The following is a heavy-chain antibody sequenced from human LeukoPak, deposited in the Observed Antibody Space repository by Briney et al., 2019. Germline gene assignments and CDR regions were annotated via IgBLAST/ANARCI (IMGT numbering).Heavy chain of an antibody. CDR3: ARDVSGYFEY. J-gene: IGHJ4*02. CDR1: GDSISDGNYY. Sequence: PSETLSLTCTVSGDSISDGNYYWTWVRQPAGKGLEWIGRIFPSGSANYNPSLKSRVTMSVDTSKNQFSLKLTSVTAADTAVYYCARDVSGYFEYWGQGILVTVSS. CDR2: IFPSGSA. V-gene: IGHV4-61*02.